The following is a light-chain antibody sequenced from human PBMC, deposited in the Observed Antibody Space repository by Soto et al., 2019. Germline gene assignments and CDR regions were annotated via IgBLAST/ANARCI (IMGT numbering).Light chain of an antibody. Sequence: QSALTQPASVSGSPGQSITISCTGSSSDVGSYILVSWYQQHPGKAPKLLIYEVTKRPSGVSNRFSGSKSGNTASLTISGLQAEDGADYYCCSYAGSSTYVFGTGTKLTVL. J-gene: IGLJ1*01. CDR3: CSYAGSSTYV. CDR2: EVT. V-gene: IGLV2-23*02. CDR1: SSDVGSYIL.